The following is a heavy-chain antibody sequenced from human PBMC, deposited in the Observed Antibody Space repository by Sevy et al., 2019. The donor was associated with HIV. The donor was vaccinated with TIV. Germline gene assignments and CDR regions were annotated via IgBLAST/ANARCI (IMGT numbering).Heavy chain of an antibody. CDR1: GFTVSSNY. V-gene: IGHV3-53*01. CDR2: IYSGGST. D-gene: IGHD5-18*01. J-gene: IGHJ3*02. Sequence: GGSLRLSCAASGFTVSSNYMSWVRQAPGKGLEWVSVIYSGGSTYYADSVKGRFTISRDNSKNTLYLQMNSLRAEDTAVYYCARGAGTATGAFDIWGQWTMVTVSS. CDR3: ARGAGTATGAFDI.